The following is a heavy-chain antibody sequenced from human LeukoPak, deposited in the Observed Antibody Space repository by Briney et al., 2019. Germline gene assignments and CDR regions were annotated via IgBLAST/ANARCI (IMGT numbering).Heavy chain of an antibody. Sequence: SETLSLTCAVSGGSISSGGYSWSWIRQPPGKGLEWIGYIYHSGSTYYNPSLKSRVTISVDRSKNQFSLKLSSVTAADTAVYYCARSLYYYDSSGQLGTWGQGTLATVSS. D-gene: IGHD3-22*01. CDR3: ARSLYYYDSSGQLGT. J-gene: IGHJ5*02. V-gene: IGHV4-30-2*01. CDR1: GGSISSGGYS. CDR2: IYHSGST.